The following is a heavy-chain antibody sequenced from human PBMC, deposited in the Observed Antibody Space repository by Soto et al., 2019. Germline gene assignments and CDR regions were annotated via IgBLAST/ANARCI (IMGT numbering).Heavy chain of an antibody. CDR2: IYYSGST. V-gene: IGHV4-39*01. D-gene: IGHD5-18*01. CDR3: ARRRIRGYSYGHFDY. CDR1: GGSISSSSYY. Sequence: SETLSLTCTVSGGSISSSSYYWGWIRQPPGKGLEWIGSIYYSGSTYYNPSLKSRVTISVDTSKNQFSLKLSSVTAADTAVYYCARRRIRGYSYGHFDYWGQGTLVTVSS. J-gene: IGHJ4*02.